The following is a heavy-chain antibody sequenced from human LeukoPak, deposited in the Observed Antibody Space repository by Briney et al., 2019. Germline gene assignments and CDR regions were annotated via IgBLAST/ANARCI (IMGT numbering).Heavy chain of an antibody. CDR2: IYYSGST. D-gene: IGHD3-22*01. CDR1: GGSISSYY. Sequence: SSETLSLTCTVSGGSISSYYWSWIRQPPGKGLEWIGYIYYSGSTNYNPSLKSRVTISVDTSKNQFSLKLSSVTAADTAVYYCARLYDSSGYYHDHTYYFDYWGQGTLVTVSS. CDR3: ARLYDSSGYYHDHTYYFDY. V-gene: IGHV4-59*01. J-gene: IGHJ4*02.